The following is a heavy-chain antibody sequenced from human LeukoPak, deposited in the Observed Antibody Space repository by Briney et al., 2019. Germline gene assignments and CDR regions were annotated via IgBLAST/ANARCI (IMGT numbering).Heavy chain of an antibody. CDR3: ARGDITGTADY. CDR2: IYYSGST. D-gene: IGHD1-20*01. Sequence: SETLSLTCSVSGGSISSYYWSWIRQPPGKGLEWIGYIYYSGSTNYNPSLKSRVTISVDTSKNQFSLKLSSVTAADTAVYYCARGDITGTADYWGQGTLVTVSS. J-gene: IGHJ4*02. CDR1: GGSISSYY. V-gene: IGHV4-59*01.